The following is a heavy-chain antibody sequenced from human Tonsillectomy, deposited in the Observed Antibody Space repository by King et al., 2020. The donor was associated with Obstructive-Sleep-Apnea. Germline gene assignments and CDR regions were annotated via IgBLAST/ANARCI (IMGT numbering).Heavy chain of an antibody. D-gene: IGHD5-24*01. CDR2: ISGRGGST. J-gene: IGHJ4*02. CDR3: AKGRDGYNLDN. CDR1: GFTFSSYA. V-gene: IGHV3-23*04. Sequence: VQLVESGGGLVQPGGSLRLSCAASGFTFSSYAMSWVRQAPGKGLEWCSVISGRGGSTSYADSVKGRFTISRDNSKKTVYLQMTSLRAEDTAVYYCAKGRDGYNLDNWGQGTLVTVSS.